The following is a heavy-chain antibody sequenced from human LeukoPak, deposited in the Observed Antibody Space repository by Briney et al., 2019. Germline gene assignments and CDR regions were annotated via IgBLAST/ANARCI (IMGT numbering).Heavy chain of an antibody. J-gene: IGHJ4*02. V-gene: IGHV1-69*04. CDR1: GYTFTSYY. D-gene: IGHD6-19*01. CDR2: IIPILGIA. CDR3: ARGGAGSGWSSFDY. Sequence: GASVKVSCKASGYTFTSYYMHWVRQAPGQGLEWMGRIIPILGIANYAQKFQGRVTITADKSTSTAYMELSSLRSEDTAVYYCARGGAGSGWSSFDYWGQGTLVTVSS.